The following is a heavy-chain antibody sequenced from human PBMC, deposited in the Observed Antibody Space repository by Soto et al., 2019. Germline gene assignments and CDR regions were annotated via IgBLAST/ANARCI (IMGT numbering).Heavy chain of an antibody. Sequence: PSETLSLTCTVSGDSISIYYWSWIRQPPGKGLEWIGYIHYTGNTNYNPSLKSRVTISVDTSKTQFSLNLASVTAADAALYYCARGGAAGVWFDPWGQGTLVTVSS. J-gene: IGHJ5*02. CDR1: GDSISIYY. CDR3: ARGGAAGVWFDP. D-gene: IGHD3-10*01. CDR2: IHYTGNT. V-gene: IGHV4-59*01.